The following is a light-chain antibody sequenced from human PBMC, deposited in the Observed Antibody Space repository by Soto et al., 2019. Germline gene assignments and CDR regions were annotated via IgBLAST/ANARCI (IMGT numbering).Light chain of an antibody. CDR2: DVS. CDR3: SSYANSYTVI. CDR1: SSDVGTYNF. Sequence: QSALTQPASVSGSPGQSITISCTGTSSDVGTYNFVSWYRQHPVKAPILIIFDVSSRPSGISNRFSGSKSGNTASLTISGVQAEDEADYYCSSYANSYTVIFGGGTKVTVL. J-gene: IGLJ2*01. V-gene: IGLV2-14*01.